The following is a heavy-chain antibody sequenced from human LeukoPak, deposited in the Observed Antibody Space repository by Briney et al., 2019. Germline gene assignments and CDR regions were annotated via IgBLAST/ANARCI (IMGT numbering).Heavy chain of an antibody. CDR3: ARDMNGGVGATLYY. CDR2: ISSSSSYI. Sequence: PGGSLRLSCAASGFTFSSYSMNWVRQAPGKGLEWVSSISSSSSYIYYADSVKGRFTISRDNAKNSLYLQMNSLRAEDTAVYYCARDMNGGVGATLYYWGRGTLVTVSS. V-gene: IGHV3-21*01. D-gene: IGHD1-26*01. CDR1: GFTFSSYS. J-gene: IGHJ4*02.